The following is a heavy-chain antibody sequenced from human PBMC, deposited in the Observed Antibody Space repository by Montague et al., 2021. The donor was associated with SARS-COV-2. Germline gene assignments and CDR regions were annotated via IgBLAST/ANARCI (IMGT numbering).Heavy chain of an antibody. V-gene: IGHV4-34*01. CDR3: ARLGDGVVPSPILGVGPYYSYYYMDV. CDR2: IHHGGST. D-gene: IGHD3-10*01. Sequence: SETLSLTCAVHGGSFSTYSWNWIRQPPGKGLEWIGEIHHGGSTNYNPSLKSRVTISADTSKNQFSLKLTPVAAADTAVYYCARLGDGVVPSPILGVGPYYSYYYMDVWGKGTTVTVS. J-gene: IGHJ6*03. CDR1: GGSFSTYS.